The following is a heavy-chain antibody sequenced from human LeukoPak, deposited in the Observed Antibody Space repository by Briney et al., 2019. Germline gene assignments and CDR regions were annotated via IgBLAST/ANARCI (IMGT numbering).Heavy chain of an antibody. Sequence: SETLSLTCTVSGGSISSYYWSWIRQPPGKGLEWIGYIYYSGSTNYNPSLKSRVTISVDTSKNQFSPKLSSVTAADTAVYYCARGVAPGGGIYYFDYWGQGTLVTVSS. CDR2: IYYSGST. V-gene: IGHV4-59*01. D-gene: IGHD2-15*01. CDR3: ARGVAPGGGIYYFDY. J-gene: IGHJ4*02. CDR1: GGSISSYY.